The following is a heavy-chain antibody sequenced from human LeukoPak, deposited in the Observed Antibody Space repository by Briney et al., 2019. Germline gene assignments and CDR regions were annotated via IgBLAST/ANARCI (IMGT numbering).Heavy chain of an antibody. V-gene: IGHV1-18*01. D-gene: IGHD3-3*01. CDR2: ISVYNGNR. CDR1: GYTFTNYD. J-gene: IGHJ4*02. CDR3: AKLTLNYDFWSGLDY. Sequence: ASVKVSCKASGYTFTNYDFNWVRQAPGQGLEWMGWISVYNGNRNYAQNLQGRVTITADESTSTAYMELSSLRSEDTAVYYCAKLTLNYDFWSGLDYWGQGTLVTVSS.